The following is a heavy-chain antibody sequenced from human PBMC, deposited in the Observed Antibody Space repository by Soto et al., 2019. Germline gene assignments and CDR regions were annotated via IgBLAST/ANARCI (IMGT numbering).Heavy chain of an antibody. D-gene: IGHD6-19*01. CDR2: INPNSGGT. V-gene: IGHV1-2*02. CDR3: ASHAVAGMRYYYYGMDV. CDR1: GYTFTGYY. Sequence: QVQLVQSGAEVKKPGASVKVSCKASGYTFTGYYMHWVRQAPGQGLEWMGWINPNSGGTNYAQKFQGRVNMTRDTSISTAYMELSRLRSDDTAVYYCASHAVAGMRYYYYGMDVWGQGTTVTVSS. J-gene: IGHJ6*02.